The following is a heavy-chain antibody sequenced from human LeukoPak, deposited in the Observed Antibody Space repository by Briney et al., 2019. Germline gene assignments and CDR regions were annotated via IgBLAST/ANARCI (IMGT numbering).Heavy chain of an antibody. CDR2: IYPGDSDT. CDR1: GYSFTSYW. Sequence: GESLKIFCKGSGYSFTSYWIGWVRQMPGKGLEWMGIIYPGDSDTRYSPSFQGQVTISADKSISTAYLQWSSLKATDTAMYYCARQPYRGGDCYFYDYWGRGTLVTVSS. J-gene: IGHJ4*02. CDR3: ARQPYRGGDCYFYDY. D-gene: IGHD2-21*02. V-gene: IGHV5-51*01.